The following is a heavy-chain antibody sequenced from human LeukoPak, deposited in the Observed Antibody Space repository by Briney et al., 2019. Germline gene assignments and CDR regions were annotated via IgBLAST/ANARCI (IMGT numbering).Heavy chain of an antibody. Sequence: ASVKVSCKASGYTFTSYGISWVRQAPGQGLEWMGWISAYNGNTNYAQKLQGRVTMTTDTSTSTAYMELRSLRSDDTAVYYCARAYVGAIHAEYFQHWGQGTLVTVSS. CDR3: ARAYVGAIHAEYFQH. D-gene: IGHD1-26*01. CDR2: ISAYNGNT. J-gene: IGHJ1*01. CDR1: GYTFTSYG. V-gene: IGHV1-18*01.